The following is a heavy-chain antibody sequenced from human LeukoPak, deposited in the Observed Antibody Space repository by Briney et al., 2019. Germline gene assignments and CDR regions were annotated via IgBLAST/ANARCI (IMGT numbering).Heavy chain of an antibody. CDR1: GVSISSYY. D-gene: IGHD4-11*01. CDR3: ARDSRSVTVDAFDI. V-gene: IGHV4-59*01. Sequence: SETLSLTCTVSGVSISSYYWSWIRQPPGKGLEWIGYIYYSGSTNYNPSLKSRVTISVDTSKNQFSLKLSSVTAADTAVYYCARDSRSVTVDAFDIWGQGTMVTVSS. J-gene: IGHJ3*02. CDR2: IYYSGST.